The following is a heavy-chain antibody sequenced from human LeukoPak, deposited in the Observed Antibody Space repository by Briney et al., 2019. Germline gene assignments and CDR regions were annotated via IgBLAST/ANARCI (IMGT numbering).Heavy chain of an antibody. CDR2: INHSGST. J-gene: IGHJ5*02. CDR1: GGSFSGYY. D-gene: IGHD6-6*01. Sequence: PSETLSLTCAVYGGSFSGYYWSWIRQPPGTGLEWIGEINHSGSTNYNPSLKSRVTISVDTSKNQFSLKLSSVTAADTAVYYCARDQSTGSSSSVDPWGQGTLVTVSS. CDR3: ARDQSTGSSSSVDP. V-gene: IGHV4-34*01.